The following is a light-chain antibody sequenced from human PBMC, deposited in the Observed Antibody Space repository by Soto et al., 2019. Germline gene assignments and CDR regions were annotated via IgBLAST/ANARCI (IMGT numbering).Light chain of an antibody. CDR1: QSVGSN. CDR3: QQYNNWPLS. V-gene: IGKV3-15*01. Sequence: EIVVTQSSPTLSVSTSETATLSCRASQSVGSNLAWCQQKPGQAPRLLIYDASTRATGIPARFSGSGSGTEFTLTLSSLQSEDFAVYYCQQYNNWPLSFGQGTKVDIK. CDR2: DAS. J-gene: IGKJ1*01.